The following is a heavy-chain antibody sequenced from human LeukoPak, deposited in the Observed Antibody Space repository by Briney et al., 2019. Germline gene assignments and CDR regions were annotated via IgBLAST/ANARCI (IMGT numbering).Heavy chain of an antibody. CDR2: ISGSGGST. V-gene: IGHV3-23*01. CDR1: GFTFSNYA. CDR3: ASSTRYDYLRGSPLGDIGYYFDY. D-gene: IGHD3-16*01. Sequence: GGSLRLSCAASGFTFSNYAMSWVRQGPGKGLEWVSSISGSGGSTYYADSVKGRFTISRDNSKNTLYLQMNSLRAEDTAVYYCASSTRYDYLRGSPLGDIGYYFDYWGQGTLVTVSS. J-gene: IGHJ4*02.